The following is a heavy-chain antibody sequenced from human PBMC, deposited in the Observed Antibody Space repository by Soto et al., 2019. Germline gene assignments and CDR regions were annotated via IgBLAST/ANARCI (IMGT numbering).Heavy chain of an antibody. J-gene: IGHJ6*02. D-gene: IGHD1-7*01. CDR1: GITFSTYA. V-gene: IGHV3-23*01. Sequence: PGGSLRLSCAASGITFSTYAMSWVRQAPGKGLEWVSAISGSGGSTYYADSVKGRFTISRDNSKNTLYLQMNSLRAEDTAVYYCAKDRLTGTMPYGMDVWGQGTTVTVSS. CDR3: AKDRLTGTMPYGMDV. CDR2: ISGSGGST.